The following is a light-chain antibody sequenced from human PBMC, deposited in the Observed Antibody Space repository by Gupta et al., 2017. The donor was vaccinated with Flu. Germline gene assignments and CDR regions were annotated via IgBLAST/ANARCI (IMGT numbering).Light chain of an antibody. CDR2: SNT. V-gene: IGLV1-44*01. CDR1: SSNIGRYT. CDR3: VTWDDSMNGPV. J-gene: IGLJ3*02. Sequence: QSVLTQPPSASGTPGQRVTISCSGSSSNIGRYTVHWYHQAPGTAPKLLIHSNTQRPSGVPDRFSGSKSGTSASLAISGLQSEEDGNYYCVTWDDSMNGPVFGGGTRLTVL.